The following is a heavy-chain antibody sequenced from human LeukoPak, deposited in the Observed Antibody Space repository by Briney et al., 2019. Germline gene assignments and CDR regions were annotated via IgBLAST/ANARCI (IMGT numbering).Heavy chain of an antibody. Sequence: PSETLSLTCAVSGGSISSSNWWSWVRQPPGKGLEWIGEIYHSGSTNYNPSLKSRVTISVDKSKNQFSLKLSSVTAADTAVYYCASRLRLGYCSGGSCYSGPNWFDPWGQGTLVTVSS. J-gene: IGHJ5*02. CDR2: IYHSGST. D-gene: IGHD2-15*01. CDR1: GGSISSSNW. V-gene: IGHV4-4*02. CDR3: ASRLRLGYCSGGSCYSGPNWFDP.